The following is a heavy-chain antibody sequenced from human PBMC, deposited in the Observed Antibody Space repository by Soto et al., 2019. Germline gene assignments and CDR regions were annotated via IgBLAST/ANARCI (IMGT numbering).Heavy chain of an antibody. V-gene: IGHV1-69*08. Sequence: QVQLVQSGAEVKKPGSSVKVSCKASGGTFSSYTISWVRQAPGQGLEWMGRIIPILGIANYAQKFQGRVTITADKSTSTAYMELSSLRSEDTAVDYCARDRAMTTVTTSVEGSVWFDPWGQGTLVTVSS. J-gene: IGHJ5*02. D-gene: IGHD4-4*01. CDR1: GGTFSSYT. CDR3: ARDRAMTTVTTSVEGSVWFDP. CDR2: IIPILGIA.